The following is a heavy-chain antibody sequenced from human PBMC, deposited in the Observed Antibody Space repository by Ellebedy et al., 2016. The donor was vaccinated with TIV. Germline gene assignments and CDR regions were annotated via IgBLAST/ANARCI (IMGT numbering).Heavy chain of an antibody. J-gene: IGHJ4*02. CDR1: GFTFSNYG. CDR2: IWYDGTNN. D-gene: IGHD5-24*01. V-gene: IGHV3-33*01. Sequence: GESLKISCAASGFTFSNYGMHWVRQAPGRGLAWVAVIWYDGTNNYYADSLKGRFTISRDNSKNTVSLQMTSLRADDTAVYYCAIGPEMAHFDYWGQGTLVTVSS. CDR3: AIGPEMAHFDY.